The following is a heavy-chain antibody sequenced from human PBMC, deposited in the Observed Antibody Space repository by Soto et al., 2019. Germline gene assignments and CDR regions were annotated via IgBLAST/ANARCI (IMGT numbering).Heavy chain of an antibody. CDR1: GFTFNSFA. D-gene: IGHD6-13*01. J-gene: IGHJ6*02. V-gene: IGHV3-64D*06. Sequence: GGSLRLSCSASGFTFNSFAMHWVRQAPGKGLEYVSAISGNGGATYYADSAKGRFTISRDNSKNTLYFQMSSLGADDMAVYYCVKGRRAAGNTLKAVGMDVWGQGTKVTVSS. CDR2: ISGNGGAT. CDR3: VKGRRAAGNTLKAVGMDV.